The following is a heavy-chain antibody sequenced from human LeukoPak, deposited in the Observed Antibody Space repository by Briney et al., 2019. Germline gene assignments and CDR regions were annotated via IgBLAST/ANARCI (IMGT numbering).Heavy chain of an antibody. Sequence: GGSLRLSCAASGLTFSSYGMHWVRQAPGKGLEWVALIWYDGSNKYYADSVKGRLTISRDNSKNTLYLQMNSLRAEDTAVYYCAREGPRGNSQFDYWGQGTLVTVSS. CDR1: GLTFSSYG. CDR3: AREGPRGNSQFDY. D-gene: IGHD2/OR15-2a*01. V-gene: IGHV3-33*01. CDR2: IWYDGSNK. J-gene: IGHJ4*02.